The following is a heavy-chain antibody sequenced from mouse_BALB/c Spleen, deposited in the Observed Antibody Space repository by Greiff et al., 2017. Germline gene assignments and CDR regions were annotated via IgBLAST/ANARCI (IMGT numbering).Heavy chain of an antibody. J-gene: IGHJ4*01. CDR3: ARDGGVVADYYAMDY. V-gene: IGHV5-9-4*01. Sequence: DVMLVESGGGLVKPGGSLKLSCAASGFTFSSYAMSWVRQSPEKRLEWVAEISSGGSYTYYPDTVTGRFTISRDNAKNTLYLEMSSLRSEDTAMYYCARDGGVVADYYAMDYWGQGTSVTVSS. CDR1: GFTFSSYA. CDR2: ISSGGSYT. D-gene: IGHD1-1*01.